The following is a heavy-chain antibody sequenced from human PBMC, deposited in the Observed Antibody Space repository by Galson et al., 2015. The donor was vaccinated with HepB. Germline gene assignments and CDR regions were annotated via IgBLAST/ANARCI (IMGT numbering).Heavy chain of an antibody. J-gene: IGHJ4*02. Sequence: SLRLSCATSGFTFTNAWMSWVRQAPGKGLEWVGRIKSKTDGGTTDYAAPVKGRFTISRDDSKNTLYLQMNSLKTEDTAVYYCITEWAPIPDYGDYSHWGQGTLVTVSS. CDR3: ITEWAPIPDYGDYSH. CDR1: GFTFTNAW. V-gene: IGHV3-15*01. CDR2: IKSKTDGGTT. D-gene: IGHD4-17*01.